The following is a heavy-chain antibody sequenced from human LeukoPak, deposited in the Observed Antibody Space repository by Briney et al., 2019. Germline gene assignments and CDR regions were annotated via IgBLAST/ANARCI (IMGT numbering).Heavy chain of an antibody. CDR1: GFTSWSSA. D-gene: IGHD2-21*01. Sequence: GGSLKLSCAASGFTSWSSAVHWVRQASGKGLEWVGRIRSRSNDYATAYAAPVEGRFTISRDDSKNMAFLQMSSLTTEDTAVYYCTRTVDIVVTYYMDVWGKGTTVTVSS. CDR3: TRTVDIVVTYYMDV. J-gene: IGHJ6*03. V-gene: IGHV3-73*01. CDR2: IRSRSNDYAT.